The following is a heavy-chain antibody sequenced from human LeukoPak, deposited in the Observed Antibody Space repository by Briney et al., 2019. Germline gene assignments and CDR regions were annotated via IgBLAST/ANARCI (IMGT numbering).Heavy chain of an antibody. Sequence: GGSLRLSCAASGFTFSSYSMNWVRQAPGKGLEWVSYISSSSTIYYADSVKGRFTISRDNAKNTLYLQMNSLRAEDTAVYYCARDHLDYGESYYFDYWGQGTLVTVSS. V-gene: IGHV3-48*01. CDR3: ARDHLDYGESYYFDY. J-gene: IGHJ4*02. D-gene: IGHD4-17*01. CDR1: GFTFSSYS. CDR2: ISSSSTI.